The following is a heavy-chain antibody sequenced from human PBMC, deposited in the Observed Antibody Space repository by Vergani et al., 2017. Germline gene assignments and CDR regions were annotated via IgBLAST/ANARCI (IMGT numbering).Heavy chain of an antibody. V-gene: IGHV3-23*01. CDR1: GFSFPGYA. Sequence: EVQLLESGGGLVQPGGSLRLSCEASGFSFPGYAMSWVRQAPGKGLEWGSSVSGSSATPYYADSVKGRFIISRDNSKNTLHLQMNSLRADDTAVYYCTQGSRGYTGYFFDYWGQGTLATVSS. J-gene: IGHJ4*02. CDR2: VSGSSATP. CDR3: TQGSRGYTGYFFDY. D-gene: IGHD5-12*01.